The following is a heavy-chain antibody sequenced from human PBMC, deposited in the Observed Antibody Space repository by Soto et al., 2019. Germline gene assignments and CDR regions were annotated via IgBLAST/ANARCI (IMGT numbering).Heavy chain of an antibody. Sequence: EVQLVESGGGLIQPGGSLRLSCAASGLTVSTNYMTWVRQAAGKGLDLVSVIYRGGNTYYADSVKGRFTSSRDNSKNTLDLQMNGLTADDTAMYYWTRGWELRYFDYWGQGTVVTVSS. CDR1: GLTVSTNY. CDR3: TRGWELRYFDY. V-gene: IGHV3-53*01. D-gene: IGHD1-26*01. J-gene: IGHJ4*02. CDR2: IYRGGNT.